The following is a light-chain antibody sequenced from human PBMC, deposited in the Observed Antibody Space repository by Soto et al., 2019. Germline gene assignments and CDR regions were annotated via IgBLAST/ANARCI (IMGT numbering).Light chain of an antibody. Sequence: EIVLTQSPATLSLSPGDRATLSCRASHSVGNSLAWYQQKPGQAPRLLIYNASNRGTGIPARFSGSGSGTDFTLAISSLEPEDFSVYYCQQRSSWPLTFGQGTKVEIK. CDR2: NAS. J-gene: IGKJ1*01. V-gene: IGKV3-11*01. CDR3: QQRSSWPLT. CDR1: HSVGNS.